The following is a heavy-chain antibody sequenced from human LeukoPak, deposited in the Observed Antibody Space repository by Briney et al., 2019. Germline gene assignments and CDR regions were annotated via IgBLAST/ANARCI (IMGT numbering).Heavy chain of an antibody. CDR3: ARVTGYRIEDYFDY. D-gene: IGHD6-13*01. V-gene: IGHV4-59*01. Sequence: PSQTLSPTSAVSRGALTSFYWSCIPEPPGHGLEWFGYIYYSGSTNYNPSLKSRVTISVETSKNEFSLKLRSVTAADTAVYYCARVTGYRIEDYFDYWSQGTLVTVSS. CDR2: IYYSGST. J-gene: IGHJ4*02. CDR1: RGALTSFY.